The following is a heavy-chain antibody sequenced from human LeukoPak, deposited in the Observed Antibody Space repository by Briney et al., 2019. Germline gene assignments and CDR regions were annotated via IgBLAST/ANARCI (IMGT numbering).Heavy chain of an antibody. Sequence: GGSLRLSCVASRFMFSSYWMNWVRQAPGKGLVWVSRINSDGSSTSYADSVKGRFTISRDNAKNTLFLQMNSLRAEDTAVYYCARGPGAFDIWGQGTMVTVSS. CDR3: ARGPGAFDI. J-gene: IGHJ3*02. V-gene: IGHV3-74*01. D-gene: IGHD2-2*01. CDR1: RFMFSSYW. CDR2: INSDGSST.